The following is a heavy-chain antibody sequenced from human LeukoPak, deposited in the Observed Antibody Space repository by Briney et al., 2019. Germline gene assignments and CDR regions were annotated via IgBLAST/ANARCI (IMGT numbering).Heavy chain of an antibody. CDR1: GDXVSSNSVA. CDR3: SRDTALHGRNYAMDV. CDR2: TYYRSKWYN. D-gene: IGHD5-18*01. J-gene: IGHJ6*02. V-gene: IGHV6-1*01. Sequence: SQTLSLTCAISGDXVSSNSVAWNWIRQTPSRGLEWLGRTYYRSKWYNDYAVSVKSRITINPDTSKNQFSLQLNSVTPEDTAVYFCSRDTALHGRNYAMDVWGQGTTVTVSS.